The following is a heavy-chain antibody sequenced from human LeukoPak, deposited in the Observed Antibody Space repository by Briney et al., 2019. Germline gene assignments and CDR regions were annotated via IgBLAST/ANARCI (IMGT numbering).Heavy chain of an antibody. V-gene: IGHV3-23*01. D-gene: IGHD4-11*01. Sequence: GGSLRLSCAACGFTFSSYAMSWVRQAPGKGLEWVSAMSGSGGSTYYADSVKGRFTISRDNSKNTLYLQMNRLRAEDTAVYYCERVAKPTVTTEAFYYYYYMDVWGKGTTVTVSS. CDR3: ERVAKPTVTTEAFYYYYYMDV. J-gene: IGHJ6*03. CDR1: GFTFSSYA. CDR2: MSGSGGST.